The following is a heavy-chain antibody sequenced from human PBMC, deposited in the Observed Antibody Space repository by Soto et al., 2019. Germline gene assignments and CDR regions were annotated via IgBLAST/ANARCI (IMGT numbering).Heavy chain of an antibody. D-gene: IGHD2-15*01. J-gene: IGHJ4*02. V-gene: IGHV1-8*01. CDR1: GYTFTSYD. CDR2: MNPNSGNT. CDR3: ARVLIRGGGIDYY. Sequence: QVQLVQSGAEVKKPGASVKVSCKASGYTFTSYDINWVRQATGQGLEWMGWMNPNSGNTGYAQKCQGRGTMTRNTSIRTAYMELSSLRSEDTAVYYCARVLIRGGGIDYYWGQGTLVTVSS.